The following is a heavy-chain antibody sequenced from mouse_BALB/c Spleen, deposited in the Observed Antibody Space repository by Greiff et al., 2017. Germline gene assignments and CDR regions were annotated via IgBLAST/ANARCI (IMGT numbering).Heavy chain of an antibody. V-gene: IGHV3-6*02. CDR3: ARGEDWVDY. CDR2: ISYDGSN. J-gene: IGHJ2*01. Sequence: DVQLQESGPGLVKPSQSLSLTCSVTGYSITSGYYWNWIRQFPGNKLEWMGYISYDGSNNYNPSLKNRISITRDTSKNQFFLKLNSVTTEDTATYYCARGEDWVDYWGQGTTLTVSS. CDR1: GYSITSGYY. D-gene: IGHD4-1*01.